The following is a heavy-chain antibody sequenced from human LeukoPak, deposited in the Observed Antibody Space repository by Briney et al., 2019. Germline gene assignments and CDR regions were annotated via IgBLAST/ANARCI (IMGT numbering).Heavy chain of an antibody. V-gene: IGHV3-30*03. J-gene: IGHJ4*02. CDR1: GFTFSSYG. CDR3: ASLVLLWFGGDYFDY. CDR2: ISYDGSNK. Sequence: GGSLRLSCAASGFTFSSYGMHWVRQAPGKGLEWVAVISYDGSNKYYADSVKGRCTISRDNSKNTLYLQMNSLRAEDTAVYYCASLVLLWFGGDYFDYWGQGTLVTVSS. D-gene: IGHD3-10*01.